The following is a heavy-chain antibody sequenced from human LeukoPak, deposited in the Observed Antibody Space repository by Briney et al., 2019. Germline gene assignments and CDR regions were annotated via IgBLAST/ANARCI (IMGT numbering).Heavy chain of an antibody. V-gene: IGHV3-30*02. J-gene: IGHJ3*02. Sequence: GGSLRLSCAASGFTFSSYGMHWVRQAPGKGLEWVAFIRYDGSNKYYADSVKGRFTISRDNSKNTLYLQMNSLRAEDTAVYYCAKVQLERRIPPGAFDSWGQGTMGTVSA. CDR2: IRYDGSNK. CDR3: AKVQLERRIPPGAFDS. D-gene: IGHD1-1*01. CDR1: GFTFSSYG.